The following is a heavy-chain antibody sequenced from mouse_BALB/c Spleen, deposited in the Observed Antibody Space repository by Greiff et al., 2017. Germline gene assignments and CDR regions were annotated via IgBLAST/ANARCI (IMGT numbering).Heavy chain of an antibody. CDR3: ARSPYDGNSGAMDY. Sequence: EVQRVESGGGLVQPGGSLKLSCAASGFTFSSYTMSWVRQTPEKRLEWVAYISNGGGSTYYPDTVKGRFTISRDNAKNTLYLQMSSLKSEDTAMYYCARSPYDGNSGAMDYWGQGTSVTVSS. J-gene: IGHJ4*01. V-gene: IGHV5-12-2*01. CDR1: GFTFSSYT. D-gene: IGHD2-10*01. CDR2: ISNGGGST.